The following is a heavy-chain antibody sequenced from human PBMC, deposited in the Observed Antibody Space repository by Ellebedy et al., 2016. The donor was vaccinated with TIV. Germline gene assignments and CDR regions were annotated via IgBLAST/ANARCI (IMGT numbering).Heavy chain of an antibody. CDR2: VDHRGII. D-gene: IGHD2-21*02. J-gene: IGHJ4*02. Sequence: SETLSLXXGIYGGSLRGYFWNWIRQPPGKGLEWIGEVDHRGIINYNPSLKSRVIISMDTSKKEVFLNLYSVTATDTAVYYCARGGQTSVTDSWGRGALVTVSS. CDR3: ARGGQTSVTDS. CDR1: GGSLRGYF. V-gene: IGHV4-34*01.